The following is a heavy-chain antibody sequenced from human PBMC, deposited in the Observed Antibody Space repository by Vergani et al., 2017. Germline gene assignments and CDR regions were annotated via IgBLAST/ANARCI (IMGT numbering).Heavy chain of an antibody. V-gene: IGHV1-69*18. Sequence: QVQLVQSGAEVKKPGSSVKVSCKASGGTFSSYAISWVRPAPGQGLEWMGRIIPIFGTANYAQKFQGRVTITADESASTAYMELSSLRSEDTAVYYCARDSGAARHYYYYGMDVWGQGTTVTVSS. CDR2: IIPIFGTA. CDR1: GGTFSSYA. CDR3: ARDSGAARHYYYYGMDV. J-gene: IGHJ6*02. D-gene: IGHD6-6*01.